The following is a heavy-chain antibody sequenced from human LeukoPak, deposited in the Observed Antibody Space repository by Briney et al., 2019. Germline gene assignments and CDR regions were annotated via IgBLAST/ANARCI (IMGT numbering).Heavy chain of an antibody. CDR3: ANQGYDFWSGYSYYYYYYGMDV. CDR1: GGTFSSYA. CDR2: IIPIFGTA. J-gene: IGHJ6*02. Sequence: SVKVSCKASGGTFSSYAISWVRQASGQGLEWMGGIIPIFGTANYAQKFQGRVTITADESTSTAYMELSSLRSEDTAVYYCANQGYDFWSGYSYYYYYYGMDVWGQGTTVTVSS. D-gene: IGHD3-3*01. V-gene: IGHV1-69*13.